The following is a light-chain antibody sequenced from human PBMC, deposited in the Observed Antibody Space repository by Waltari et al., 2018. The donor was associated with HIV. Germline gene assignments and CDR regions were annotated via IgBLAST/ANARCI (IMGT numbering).Light chain of an antibody. CDR3: QQYNVYPWT. V-gene: IGKV1-5*03. CDR1: ANIGNW. CDR2: RAS. Sequence: DIEMTQSHSTLLASVGDTVTITCRTSANIGNWLAWYQMKPGKAPYHLVYRASTLKSGVPSRFSGRGSGTEFAMTVRSLQPDDFGTFFCQQYNVYPWTFGQGTRVDLK. J-gene: IGKJ1*01.